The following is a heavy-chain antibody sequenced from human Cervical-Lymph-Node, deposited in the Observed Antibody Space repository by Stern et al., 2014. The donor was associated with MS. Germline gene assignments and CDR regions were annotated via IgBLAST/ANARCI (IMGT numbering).Heavy chain of an antibody. Sequence: QVQLLESGPGLVKPSETLSLTCAVSGGSISSRYWGWIRQPPGKGREWIGFISPSGDPKYTPSLKSRVTISLDPPKNQFSLKVTSVTAADTAVYYCARLSTAVDFWGQGTLVTVSS. CDR2: ISPSGDP. V-gene: IGHV4-59*08. J-gene: IGHJ4*02. CDR1: GGSISSRY. CDR3: ARLSTAVDF.